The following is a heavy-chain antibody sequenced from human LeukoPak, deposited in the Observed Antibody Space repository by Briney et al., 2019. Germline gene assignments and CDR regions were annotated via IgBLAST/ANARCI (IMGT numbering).Heavy chain of an antibody. V-gene: IGHV4-30-4*08. Sequence: SETLSLTCTVSGGSISSGDYYWSRIRQPPGKGLEWIGYIYYSGSTYDNPSLKSRVTISVDTSKNQFSLKLSSVTAADTAVYYCARDKEGASGAFDIWGQGTMVTVSS. CDR1: GGSISSGDYY. CDR2: IYYSGST. J-gene: IGHJ3*02. D-gene: IGHD1-26*01. CDR3: ARDKEGASGAFDI.